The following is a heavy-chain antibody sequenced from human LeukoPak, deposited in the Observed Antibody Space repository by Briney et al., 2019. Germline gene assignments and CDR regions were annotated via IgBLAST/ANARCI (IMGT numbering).Heavy chain of an antibody. CDR2: INHSGST. J-gene: IGHJ4*02. CDR1: GGSFSGYY. Sequence: PSETLSLTCAVYGGSFSGYYWSWIRQPPGKGLEWIGEINHSGSTNYNPSLKSRVTISVDTSKSQFSLKLSSVTAADTAVYYCAREDAYYYGSGSYRIFGYWGQGTLVTVSS. V-gene: IGHV4-34*01. D-gene: IGHD3-10*01. CDR3: AREDAYYYGSGSYRIFGY.